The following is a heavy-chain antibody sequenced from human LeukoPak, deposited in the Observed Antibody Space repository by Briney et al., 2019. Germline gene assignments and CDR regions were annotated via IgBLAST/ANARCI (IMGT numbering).Heavy chain of an antibody. V-gene: IGHV4-30-2*01. Sequence: SQTLSLTCAVSGGSISSGGYSWSWIRQPPGKGLEWIGYIYHSGSTYYNPSLKSRVTISVDTSKNQFSLKLSSVTAADTAVYYCARGLLSGEFDYWGQGTLVTVSS. J-gene: IGHJ4*02. CDR1: GGSISSGGYS. CDR3: ARGLLSGEFDY. CDR2: IYHSGST. D-gene: IGHD3-10*01.